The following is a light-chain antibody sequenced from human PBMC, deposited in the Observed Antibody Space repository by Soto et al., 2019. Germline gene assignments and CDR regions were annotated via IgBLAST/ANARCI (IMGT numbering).Light chain of an antibody. Sequence: DIVMTQSPDSLAVSLGERATINCKSGQTLLNNSNNKTFLAWYQQKPGQSPRLLIYWASTRESGVPDRFSGSGSGTDFSLTINSLQAEDVALYYCLQYYSSHATFGGGTKVEIK. V-gene: IGKV4-1*01. J-gene: IGKJ4*01. CDR1: QTLLNNSNNKTF. CDR3: LQYYSSHAT. CDR2: WAS.